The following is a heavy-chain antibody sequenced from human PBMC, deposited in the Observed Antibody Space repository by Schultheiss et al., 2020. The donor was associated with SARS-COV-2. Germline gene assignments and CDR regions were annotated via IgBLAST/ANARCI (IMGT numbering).Heavy chain of an antibody. CDR3: AKDLGDYGDYVGLDY. CDR1: GFTFSSYG. V-gene: IGHV3-30*02. CDR2: IWYDGSNK. D-gene: IGHD4-17*01. Sequence: GESLKISCAASGFTFSSYGMHWVRQAPGKGLEWVAVIWYDGSNKYYADSVKGRFTISRDNSKNTLYLQMNSLRAEDTAVYYCAKDLGDYGDYVGLDYWGQGTLVTVSS. J-gene: IGHJ4*02.